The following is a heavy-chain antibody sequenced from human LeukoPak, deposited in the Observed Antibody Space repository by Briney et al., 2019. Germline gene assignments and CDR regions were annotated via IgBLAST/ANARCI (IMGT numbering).Heavy chain of an antibody. CDR1: GYTFTSYY. V-gene: IGHV1-46*01. J-gene: IGHJ4*02. CDR3: ARATPRIGGDH. CDR2: INPSGGST. D-gene: IGHD1-14*01. Sequence: ASVTVSCKASGYTFTSYYMHWVRQAPGQGLEWMGIINPSGGSTSYAQKFQGRVTMTRDTSTSTVYMELSSLRSEDTAVYYCARATPRIGGDHWGQGTLVTVSS.